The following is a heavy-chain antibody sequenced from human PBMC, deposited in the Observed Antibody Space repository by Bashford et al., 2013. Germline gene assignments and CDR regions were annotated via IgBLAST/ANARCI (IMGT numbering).Heavy chain of an antibody. CDR3: ARGKGECVATILEAGYSSLGFDY. D-gene: IGHD5-12*01. Sequence: SETLSLTCAVYGGSFSGYYWNWIRQPPGKGLEWIGEINHSRSTKYNPSLKSRVTMSVDTSKNQFSLKLSSVTAADTAVYFCARGKGECVATILEAGYSSLGFDYWGQGTLVTVSS. CDR2: INHSRST. J-gene: IGHJ4*02. CDR1: GGSFSGYY. V-gene: IGHV4-34*01.